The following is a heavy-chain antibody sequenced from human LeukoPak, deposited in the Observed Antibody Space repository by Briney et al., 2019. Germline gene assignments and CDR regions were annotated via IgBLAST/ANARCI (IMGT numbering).Heavy chain of an antibody. CDR2: INHSGST. CDR1: GGSFSGYY. D-gene: IGHD3-10*01. J-gene: IGHJ4*02. Sequence: SETLSLTCAVHGGSFSGYYWSWIRQPRGKGVEWIGEINHSGSTNYNPSLKSRVTISVDTSKNQFSLKLSSVTAADTAVYYCARGPSFHYYGSGSYGYWGQGTLVTVSS. V-gene: IGHV4-34*01. CDR3: ARGPSFHYYGSGSYGY.